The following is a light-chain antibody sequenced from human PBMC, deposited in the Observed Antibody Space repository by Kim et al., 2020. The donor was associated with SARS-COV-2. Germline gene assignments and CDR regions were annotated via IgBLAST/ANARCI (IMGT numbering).Light chain of an antibody. CDR1: GIAKKY. Sequence: SVSPGQGASATCSGEGIAKKYARWFRQKPGQAPVLVIFKDNERPPGFPDRFSGSGSGTTVTLTISGAQVEAEADYYCYCSADDKRVFGGGTKVTVL. J-gene: IGLJ2*01. V-gene: IGLV3-27*01. CDR3: YCSADDKRV. CDR2: KDN.